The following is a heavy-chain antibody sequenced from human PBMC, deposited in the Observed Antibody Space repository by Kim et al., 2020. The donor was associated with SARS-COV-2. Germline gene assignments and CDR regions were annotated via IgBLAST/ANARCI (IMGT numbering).Heavy chain of an antibody. J-gene: IGHJ3*02. V-gene: IGHV3-33*01. CDR3: ARDNPGGEAFDI. Sequence: YYADSVKGRFTISRDNSKNTLYLQMNSLRAEDTAVYYCARDNPGGEAFDIWGQGTMVTVSS. D-gene: IGHD3-16*01.